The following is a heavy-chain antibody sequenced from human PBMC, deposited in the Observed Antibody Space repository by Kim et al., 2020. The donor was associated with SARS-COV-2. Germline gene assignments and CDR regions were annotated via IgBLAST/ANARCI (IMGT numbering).Heavy chain of an antibody. CDR2: MNSDGSST. Sequence: GGSLRLSCAASGFTFSSYWMHWVRQAPGKGLVWVSRMNSDGSSTSYADSVKGRFTISRDNAKNTLYLQMNSLRAEDTAVYYCARDSRLGELSLFTYYYYYYGMDVWGQGPTVTVSS. J-gene: IGHJ6*02. V-gene: IGHV3-74*01. CDR3: ARDSRLGELSLFTYYYYYYGMDV. D-gene: IGHD3-16*02. CDR1: GFTFSSYW.